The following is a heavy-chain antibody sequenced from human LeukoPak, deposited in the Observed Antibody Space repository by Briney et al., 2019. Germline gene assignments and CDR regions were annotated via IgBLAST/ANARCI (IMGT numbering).Heavy chain of an antibody. V-gene: IGHV3-74*01. CDR3: ARDHYYSVDY. J-gene: IGHJ4*02. CDR2: IKSDGST. D-gene: IGHD1-26*01. CDR1: GFTFSNAW. Sequence: GGSLRLSCAASGFTFSNAWMHWVRQAPGKGLVWVSLIKSDGSTIYADSVKGRFTISRDNAKSTIYLQMNSLRVEDTAVYYCARDHYYSVDYWGQGTLVTVSS.